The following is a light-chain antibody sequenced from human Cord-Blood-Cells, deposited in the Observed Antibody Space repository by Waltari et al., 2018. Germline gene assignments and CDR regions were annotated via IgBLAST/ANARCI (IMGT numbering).Light chain of an antibody. CDR2: AAS. J-gene: IGKJ3*01. Sequence: DIQMTQSPSSLSASVGDRVTITCRASQSISSYLNWYQQKPGKAPKLLIYAASSLQSGVPSRFSGSGSGTDFTLTISSLQPDDFATYYCQQSYSTPFTFGPGTKVEIK. V-gene: IGKV1-39*01. CDR1: QSISSY. CDR3: QQSYSTPFT.